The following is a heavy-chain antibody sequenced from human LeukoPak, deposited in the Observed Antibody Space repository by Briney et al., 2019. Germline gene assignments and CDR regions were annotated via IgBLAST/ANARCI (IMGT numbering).Heavy chain of an antibody. Sequence: SETLSLTCTVSGGSISSYYWSWIRQPAGKGLEWIGSIYYSGSTYYNPSLKSRVTISVDTSKNQFSLKLSSVTAADTAVYYCASMRRYYYDSSGWSWGQGTLVTVSS. CDR1: GGSISSYY. CDR2: IYYSGST. CDR3: ASMRRYYYDSSGWS. V-gene: IGHV4-4*07. J-gene: IGHJ4*02. D-gene: IGHD3-22*01.